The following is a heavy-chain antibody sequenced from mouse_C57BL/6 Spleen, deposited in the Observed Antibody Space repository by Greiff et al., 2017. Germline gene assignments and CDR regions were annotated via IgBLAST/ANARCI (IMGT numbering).Heavy chain of an antibody. Sequence: QVQLQQSGPELVKPGASVKISCKASGYAFSSSWMNWVKQRPGKGLEWIGRIYPGDGDTNYNGKFKGKATLTADKSSSTAYMQLSSLTSEDSAVHFCAREEIYYGNYEDFDYWGQGTTLTVSS. V-gene: IGHV1-82*01. CDR2: IYPGDGDT. CDR1: GYAFSSSW. J-gene: IGHJ2*01. CDR3: AREEIYYGNYEDFDY. D-gene: IGHD2-1*01.